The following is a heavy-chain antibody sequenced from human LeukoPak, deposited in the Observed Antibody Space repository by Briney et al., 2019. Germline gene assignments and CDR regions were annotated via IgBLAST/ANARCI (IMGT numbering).Heavy chain of an antibody. J-gene: IGHJ4*02. Sequence: PGGSLRLSCAASGFSFSSYSMNWVRQAPGKGLEWVSFISGSSSTIDYADSVKGRFTISRDNGKNSLFLHMNSLRAEDTAAYYCARKNTTSSEDYWGQGTLVTVSS. CDR1: GFSFSSYS. CDR2: ISGSSSTI. CDR3: ARKNTTSSEDY. D-gene: IGHD6-6*01. V-gene: IGHV3-48*01.